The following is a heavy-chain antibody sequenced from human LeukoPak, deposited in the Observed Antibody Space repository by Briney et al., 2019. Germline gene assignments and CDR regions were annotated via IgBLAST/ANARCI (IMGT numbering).Heavy chain of an antibody. CDR1: GGSISSGGYS. CDR2: IYYSGST. Sequence: SETLSLTCAVSGGSISSGGYSWSWIRQPPGKGLEWIGSIYYSGSTYYNPSLKSRVTISVDTSKNQFSLKLSSVTAADTAVYYCARRFITHDYRGWFDPWGQGTLVTVSS. CDR3: ARRFITHDYRGWFDP. D-gene: IGHD4-11*01. J-gene: IGHJ5*02. V-gene: IGHV4-39*01.